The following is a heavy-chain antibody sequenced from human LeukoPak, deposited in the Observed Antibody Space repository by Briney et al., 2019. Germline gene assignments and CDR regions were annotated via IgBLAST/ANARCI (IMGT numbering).Heavy chain of an antibody. J-gene: IGHJ5*02. V-gene: IGHV3-30*02. CDR1: GFTFSCYG. CDR3: ARDGGGYRFYNWFDP. D-gene: IGHD5-12*01. CDR2: IRYDGSNK. Sequence: GGSLRLSCAASGFTFSCYGMHWVRQAPGKGLEWVAFIRYDGSNKYYADSVKGRFTISRDNAKNSLYLQMNSLRAEDTAVYYCARDGGGYRFYNWFDPWGQGTLVTVSS.